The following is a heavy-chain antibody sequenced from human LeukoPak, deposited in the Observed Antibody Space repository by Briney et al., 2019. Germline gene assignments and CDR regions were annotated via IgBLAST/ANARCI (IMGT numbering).Heavy chain of an antibody. CDR1: GYTFSSNW. CDR3: ARHRVGIYSRNHAFDI. CDR2: IYPGDSDT. J-gene: IGHJ3*02. V-gene: IGHV5-51*01. D-gene: IGHD1-26*01. Sequence: ESLKISCKGSGYTFSSNWIGWVRQMPGKGLEWMGIIYPGDSDTRYSPSFQGQVTISADKSSSTAYLRWSSLKASDTAMYYCARHRVGIYSRNHAFDIWGQGTMVTISS.